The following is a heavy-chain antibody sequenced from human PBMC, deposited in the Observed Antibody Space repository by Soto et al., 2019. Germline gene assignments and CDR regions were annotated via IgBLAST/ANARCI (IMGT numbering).Heavy chain of an antibody. Sequence: EVHVVESGGGLVKTGGSLRLSCAASGFTFRSYSINVVRQAPGKGLAWVSSIIGSGSDIYYAESVKGRFTISRDNATNSLYLPMNSLRAEDTAVYYCARAGDYDYIWGSYRADWSDPWGQGPLVTVSS. J-gene: IGHJ5*02. CDR1: GFTFRSYS. D-gene: IGHD3-16*02. CDR2: IIGSGSDI. CDR3: ARAGDYDYIWGSYRADWSDP. V-gene: IGHV3-21*06.